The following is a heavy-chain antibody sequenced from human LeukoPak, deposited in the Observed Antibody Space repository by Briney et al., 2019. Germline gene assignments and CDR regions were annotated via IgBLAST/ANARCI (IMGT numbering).Heavy chain of an antibody. V-gene: IGHV4-34*01. Sequence: SETLSLTCAVYGGSFSGYYWSWIRQPPGKGLEWIGEINHSGSTNYNPSLKSRVTISVDTSKNQFSLKLSSVTAADTAVYYCARDHSRRCSSTSCYGHFDYWGQGTLVTVSS. J-gene: IGHJ4*02. CDR1: GGSFSGYY. D-gene: IGHD2-2*01. CDR2: INHSGST. CDR3: ARDHSRRCSSTSCYGHFDY.